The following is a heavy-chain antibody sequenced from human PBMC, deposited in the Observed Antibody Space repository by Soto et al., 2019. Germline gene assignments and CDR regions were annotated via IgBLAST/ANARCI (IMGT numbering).Heavy chain of an antibody. CDR2: MSYDGNNQ. Sequence: GGSLRLSCAASGFTFSSYAMHWVRQAPSKGLEWVAVMSYDGNNQYFADSVKGRFTISRDNFKNTLYLQMNSLRPEDTAVYYCAKALGELSPESFDYWGQGILVTVSS. CDR1: GFTFSSYA. CDR3: AKALGELSPESFDY. J-gene: IGHJ4*02. V-gene: IGHV3-30*18. D-gene: IGHD3-16*02.